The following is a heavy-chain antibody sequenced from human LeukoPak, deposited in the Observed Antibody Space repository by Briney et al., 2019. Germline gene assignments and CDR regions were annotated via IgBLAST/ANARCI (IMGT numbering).Heavy chain of an antibody. CDR3: ARGVGYCSSTSCSLYYYYYYYMDV. D-gene: IGHD2-2*03. V-gene: IGHV3-48*01. CDR1: GFTFSSYS. Sequence: QPGGSLRLSCAASGFTFSSYSMNWVRQAPGKGLEWVSYIGSSSSTIYYADSVKGRFTISRDNAKNSLYLQMNSLRAEDTAVYYCARGVGYCSSTSCSLYYYYYYYMDVWGKGTTVTVSS. J-gene: IGHJ6*03. CDR2: IGSSSSTI.